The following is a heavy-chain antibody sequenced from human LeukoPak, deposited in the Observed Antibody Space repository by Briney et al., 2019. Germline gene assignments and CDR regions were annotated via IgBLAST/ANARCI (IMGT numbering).Heavy chain of an antibody. CDR1: GGSISSYY. CDR2: IYTSGNT. V-gene: IGHV4-4*07. CDR3: ARDRARGYSYGFPYYYYYYMDV. D-gene: IGHD5-18*01. Sequence: PSETLSLTCTVSGGSISSYYWSWIRQPAGKGLEWIGRIYTSGNTNYNSSLKSRVTMSVDTSKNQFSLKLSSVTAADTAVYYCARDRARGYSYGFPYYYYYYMDVWGKGTTVTVSS. J-gene: IGHJ6*03.